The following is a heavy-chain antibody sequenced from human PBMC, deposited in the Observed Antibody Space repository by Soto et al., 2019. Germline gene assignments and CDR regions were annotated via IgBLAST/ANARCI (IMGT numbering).Heavy chain of an antibody. CDR1: GFTFNTYV. Sequence: QVQLLESGGAVVQPGKSLRLSCAAAGFTFNTYVMYWVRQAPGTGLEWVAAISYDGSNKYHADSVKGRFTISRDNPKNTLDLQMNSLRVEDTAVYYCAKDIVRYTSGACDYWGQGALVTVSS. J-gene: IGHJ4*02. D-gene: IGHD2-21*01. CDR3: AKDIVRYTSGACDY. V-gene: IGHV3-30*18. CDR2: ISYDGSNK.